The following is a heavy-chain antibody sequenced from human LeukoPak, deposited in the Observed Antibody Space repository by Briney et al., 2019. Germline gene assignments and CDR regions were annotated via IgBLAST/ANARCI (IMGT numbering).Heavy chain of an antibody. CDR2: IYHSGST. V-gene: IGHV4-38-2*01. D-gene: IGHD3-3*01. CDR3: ANYYDLWSGPRD. Sequence: SSETLSLTCAACGYSISSGYYWGWIRQPPGKGLEWIGSIYHSGSTYYNPSLKSRVTISVDTSKNQFSLKVSSVAAADTAVYYCANYYDLWSGPRDWGQGTLVTVSS. J-gene: IGHJ4*02. CDR1: GYSISSGYY.